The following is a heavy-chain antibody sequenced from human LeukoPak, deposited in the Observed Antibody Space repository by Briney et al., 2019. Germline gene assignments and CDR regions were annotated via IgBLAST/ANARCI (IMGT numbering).Heavy chain of an antibody. J-gene: IGHJ4*02. CDR1: GGSISSSSYY. D-gene: IGHD6-13*01. V-gene: IGHV4-39*01. CDR3: ARSSYSSSWYDYTFDY. Sequence: PSETLSLTCTVSGGSISSSSYYWGWIRQPPGKGLEWIGSIYYSGSTYYNPSLKSRVTISVDTSKNQFSLKLSSVTAADTAVYYCARSSYSSSWYDYTFDYWGQGTLVTVSS. CDR2: IYYSGST.